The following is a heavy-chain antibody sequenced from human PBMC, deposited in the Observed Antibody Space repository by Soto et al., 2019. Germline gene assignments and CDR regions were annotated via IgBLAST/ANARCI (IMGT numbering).Heavy chain of an antibody. Sequence: PSETLSLTCAVYGGSFSGYYWSWIRQPPGKGLEWIGEINHSGSTNYNPSLKSRVTISVDTSKNQFSLKLSSVTAADTAVYYCARARRRGYSGYDSNYGMDVWGQGTTVTLSS. V-gene: IGHV4-34*01. CDR3: ARARRRGYSGYDSNYGMDV. J-gene: IGHJ6*02. CDR1: GGSFSGYY. CDR2: INHSGST. D-gene: IGHD5-12*01.